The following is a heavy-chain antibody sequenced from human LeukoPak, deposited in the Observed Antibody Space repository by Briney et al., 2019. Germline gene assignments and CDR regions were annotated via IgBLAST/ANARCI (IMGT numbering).Heavy chain of an antibody. CDR2: ISYDGSNK. J-gene: IGHJ6*02. CDR3: ARDWSGSHNGDPGYYGMDV. D-gene: IGHD1-26*01. V-gene: IGHV3-30*04. Sequence: RSGGSLRLSCAASGFTFSSYAMSWVRQAPGKGLEWVAVISYDGSNKYYADSVKGRFTISRDNSKNTLYLQMNSLRAEDTAVYYCARDWSGSHNGDPGYYGMDVWGQGTTVTVSS. CDR1: GFTFSSYA.